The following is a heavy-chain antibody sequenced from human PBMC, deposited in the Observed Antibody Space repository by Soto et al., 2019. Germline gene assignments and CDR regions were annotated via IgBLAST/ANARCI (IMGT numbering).Heavy chain of an antibody. Sequence: QVQLVQSGAEVKKPGSSVKVSCKASGGTFSSYTVSWVRQAPGQGLEWMGRIVPILGLPNYAQRFQGRVRITADKSKNSAYMELSSLRSEDTAVYYCARDRYAYGSGSRIDYWGQGTLVTVSS. CDR2: IVPILGLP. D-gene: IGHD3-10*01. V-gene: IGHV1-69*08. CDR1: GGTFSSYT. CDR3: ARDRYAYGSGSRIDY. J-gene: IGHJ4*02.